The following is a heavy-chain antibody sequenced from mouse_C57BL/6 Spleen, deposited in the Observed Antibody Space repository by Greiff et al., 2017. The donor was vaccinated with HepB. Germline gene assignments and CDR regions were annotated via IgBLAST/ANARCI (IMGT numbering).Heavy chain of an antibody. CDR3: ARGDSSGYLYAMDY. J-gene: IGHJ4*01. Sequence: DVKLVESGGGLVKPGGSLKLSCAASGFTFSSYAMSWVRQTPEKRLEWVATISDGGSYTYYPDNVKGRFTISRDNAKNNLYLQMSHLKSEDTAMYYCARGDSSGYLYAMDYWGQGTSVTVSS. V-gene: IGHV5-4*03. CDR2: ISDGGSYT. D-gene: IGHD3-2*02. CDR1: GFTFSSYA.